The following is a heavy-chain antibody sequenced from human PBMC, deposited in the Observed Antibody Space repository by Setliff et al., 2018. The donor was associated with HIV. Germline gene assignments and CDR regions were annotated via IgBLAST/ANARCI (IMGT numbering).Heavy chain of an antibody. CDR3: ARHRDPPGTSWIFYYYYMDL. J-gene: IGHJ6*03. V-gene: IGHV4-34*01. Sequence: SETLSLTCAVYGGSFSNFYWSWVRQSPEKGLEWIGEIADDGTANYNPSLKSRVTISLGASKTRFSLRVTSVTAADTGVYYCARHRDPPGTSWIFYYYYMDLRGGGTTVTVS. CDR1: GGSFSNFY. D-gene: IGHD2-2*01. CDR2: IADDGTA.